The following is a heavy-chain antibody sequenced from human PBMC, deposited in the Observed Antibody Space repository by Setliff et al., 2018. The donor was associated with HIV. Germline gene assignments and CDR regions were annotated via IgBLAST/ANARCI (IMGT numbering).Heavy chain of an antibody. D-gene: IGHD1-1*01. V-gene: IGHV1-69*13. CDR1: GGTFRGYA. J-gene: IGHJ6*03. Sequence: GASVKVSCKASGGTFRGYAISWVRQAPGQGLELMGGIIPIFGTANYAQKFQGRVTITADESTGTAYMELSSLRSEDTAVYYCVRADNNGRFHHYMDVWGKGTTVTVSS. CDR2: IIPIFGTA. CDR3: VRADNNGRFHHYMDV.